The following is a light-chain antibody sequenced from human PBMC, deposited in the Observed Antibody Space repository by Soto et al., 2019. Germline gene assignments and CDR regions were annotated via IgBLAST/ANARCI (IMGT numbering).Light chain of an antibody. J-gene: IGKJ5*01. CDR1: QSVLYSSANKDY. V-gene: IGKV4-1*01. CDR3: QQYHSTPIT. Sequence: DIVMTHSPDSLAVSLRERASINCTSSQSVLYSSANKDYIAWYQQKPGQPPELLIYWAPTRQSGVPERFSGSGSGTDFTLTITSLQAGDVAVYYCQQYHSTPITFGQGTRLEIK. CDR2: WAP.